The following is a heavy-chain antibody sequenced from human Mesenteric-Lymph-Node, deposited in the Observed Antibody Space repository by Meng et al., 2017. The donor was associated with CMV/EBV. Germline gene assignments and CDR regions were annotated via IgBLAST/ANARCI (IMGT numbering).Heavy chain of an antibody. CDR1: GYSITSGYY. Sequence: GSLRLSCAVSGYSITSGYYWGWIRQPPGKGLEWIGSIHHSGTTYYNPSLKSRVTISVDTSNNQFSLKLSSVTAADTAVYYCASHSDSSSHGVIYYFDYWGQGRLVTVSS. J-gene: IGHJ4*02. D-gene: IGHD6-6*01. CDR3: ASHSDSSSHGVIYYFDY. V-gene: IGHV4-38-2*01. CDR2: IHHSGTT.